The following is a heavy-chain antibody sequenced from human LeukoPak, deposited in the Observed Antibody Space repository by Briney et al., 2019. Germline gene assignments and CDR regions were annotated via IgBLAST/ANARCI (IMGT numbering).Heavy chain of an antibody. V-gene: IGHV1-2*02. CDR2: VNPKSGET. J-gene: IGHJ4*02. Sequence: ASVKVSCKASGYIFTGYYIHWVRQAPGQGLEWMGWVNPKSGETQYAQKFQGRVTMTRDTSISTAYMELSRLRSDDTAVYYCARIGGSRGYWGQGTLVTVSS. CDR3: ARIGGSRGY. CDR1: GYIFTGYY.